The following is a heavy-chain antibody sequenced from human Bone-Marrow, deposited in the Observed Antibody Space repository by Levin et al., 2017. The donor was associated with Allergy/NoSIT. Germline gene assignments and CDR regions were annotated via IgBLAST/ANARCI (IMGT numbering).Heavy chain of an antibody. CDR2: IYWDGVD. CDR1: GFSLNTTGVG. V-gene: IGHV2-5*02. Sequence: SGPTLVKPTQTLTLTCTFSGFSLNTTGVGVGWFRQPPGKALEWLALIYWDGVDRYRPSLNSRLTINRGTSKNQVVLTLTDMDPVDTATYFCTHSPVGVLGQFWGQGALVTVSS. CDR3: THSPVGVLGQF. J-gene: IGHJ4*02. D-gene: IGHD1-26*01.